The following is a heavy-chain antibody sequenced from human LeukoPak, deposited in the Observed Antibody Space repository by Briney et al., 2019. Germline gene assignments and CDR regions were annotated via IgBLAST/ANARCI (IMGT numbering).Heavy chain of an antibody. J-gene: IGHJ5*02. D-gene: IGHD6-19*01. V-gene: IGHV3-9*01. Sequence: GRSLRLSCAASGFTFDDYAMHWVRQAPGKGLEWVSGISWNSGSIGYADSVKGRFTISRDNAKNSLYLQMNSLRAEDTALYYCAKGVAGTVFNWFDPWGQGTLVTVYS. CDR1: GFTFDDYA. CDR3: AKGVAGTVFNWFDP. CDR2: ISWNSGSI.